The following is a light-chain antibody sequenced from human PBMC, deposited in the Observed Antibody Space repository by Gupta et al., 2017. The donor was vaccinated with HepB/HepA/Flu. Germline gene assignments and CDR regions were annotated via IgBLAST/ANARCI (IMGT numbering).Light chain of an antibody. CDR3: QHRYSTPRT. CDR2: AAS. J-gene: IGKJ1*01. V-gene: IGKV1-39*01. Sequence: DIQMTQSPSSLSASVGDRVTITCRASQSISSYLNWYQQKPGKAPKLLIYAASRVQSGVPSRFSGSGSGTDFTLTISSRQPEDFATYYCQHRYSTPRTFGQGTKVEIK. CDR1: QSISSY.